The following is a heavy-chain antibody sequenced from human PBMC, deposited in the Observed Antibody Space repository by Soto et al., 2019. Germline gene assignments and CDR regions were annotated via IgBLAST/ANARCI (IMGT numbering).Heavy chain of an antibody. J-gene: IGHJ4*02. CDR2: ISGSGGST. CDR3: AKKRGGSTSILVVYYFDY. CDR1: GFTFSSYA. D-gene: IGHD2-2*01. Sequence: EVQLLESGGGLVQPGGSLRLSCAASGFTFSSYAMSWVRQAPGKGLEWVSAISGSGGSTYYADSVKGRFTISRDNSKNQPYLQVKSLRAEDTGVYYWAKKRGGSTSILVVYYFDYWGQGSLVIVSS. V-gene: IGHV3-23*01.